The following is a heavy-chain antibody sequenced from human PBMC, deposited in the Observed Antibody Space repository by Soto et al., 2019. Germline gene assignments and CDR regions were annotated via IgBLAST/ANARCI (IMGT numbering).Heavy chain of an antibody. J-gene: IGHJ4*02. CDR1: GYSFTSYW. CDR3: ARELVSDYYDSSGYYN. CDR2: IDPSDSYT. Sequence: PGESLKISCKGSGYSFTSYWIGWVRQMPGKGLEWMGRIDPSDSYTNYSPSFQGHVTISADKSISTAYLQWSSLKASDTAMYYCARELVSDYYDSSGYYNWGQGTLVTVSS. D-gene: IGHD3-22*01. V-gene: IGHV5-10-1*01.